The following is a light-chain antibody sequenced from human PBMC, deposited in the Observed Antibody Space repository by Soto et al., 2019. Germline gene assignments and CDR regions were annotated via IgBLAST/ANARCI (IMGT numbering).Light chain of an antibody. CDR3: SSYTSSSTWV. V-gene: IGLV2-14*01. J-gene: IGLJ3*02. Sequence: QSALTQPASVSGSPGQSITISCTGTSSDVGGYDYVSWYQQHPGKAPKLMIYDVRNRPSGDSNRFSGSKSGNTASLTISGLQADDEADYYCSSYTSSSTWVFGGGTKVTVL. CDR2: DVR. CDR1: SSDVGGYDY.